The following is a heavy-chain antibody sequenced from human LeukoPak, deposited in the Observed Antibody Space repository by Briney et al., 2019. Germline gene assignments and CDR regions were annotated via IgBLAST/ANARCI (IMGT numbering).Heavy chain of an antibody. Sequence: GGSLRLSCAASGFTFSSYTMTWVRQAPGKGLEWVSSISSSSSYIYYGDSVKGRFAISRDNAKNSLYLQMNSLRAEDTAVYYCARDDYGDYVDYWGQGTLVTVSS. CDR1: GFTFSSYT. V-gene: IGHV3-21*01. CDR2: ISSSSSYI. D-gene: IGHD4-17*01. CDR3: ARDDYGDYVDY. J-gene: IGHJ4*02.